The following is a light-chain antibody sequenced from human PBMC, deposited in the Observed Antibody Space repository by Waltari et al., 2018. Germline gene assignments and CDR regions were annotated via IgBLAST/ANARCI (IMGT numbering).Light chain of an antibody. CDR1: QGVGRS. Sequence: EIVLTQSPGTLSLSPGESATLSCWASQGVGRSLAWYQQKRGQAPRLLIYGASTMATGIPDRFSCSGSWTDFSLTISRLDPEDFAVYYCQHYVKLPVTFGQGTKVEIK. CDR3: QHYVKLPVT. J-gene: IGKJ1*01. V-gene: IGKV3-20*01. CDR2: GAS.